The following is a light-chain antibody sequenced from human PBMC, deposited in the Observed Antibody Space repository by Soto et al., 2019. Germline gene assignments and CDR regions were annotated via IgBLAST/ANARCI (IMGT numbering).Light chain of an antibody. CDR1: ESLIHSDGRTY. J-gene: IGKJ1*01. Sequence: DIVLTQTPLTSSVTPGQPASFSCESSESLIHSDGRTYLSWLHQRPGQPPRLLIYQISERFSGVTDRFSGSGARTNFTLRISRVEVEDVGTFFCMQSSQLRTFGQGTKVEIK. CDR2: QIS. V-gene: IGKV2-24*01. CDR3: MQSSQLRT.